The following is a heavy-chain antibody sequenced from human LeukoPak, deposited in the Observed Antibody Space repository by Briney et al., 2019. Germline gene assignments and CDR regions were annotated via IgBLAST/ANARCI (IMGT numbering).Heavy chain of an antibody. Sequence: KTSETLSLTCTVSGGSISSSSYYWGWIRQPPGKGLEWIGSIYYSGSTYHNPSLQSRVTISADTSKNQFSLKLSSVTAADTAVYYCASTLSNIAARPFDYWGRGTLVTVSS. CDR2: IYYSGST. V-gene: IGHV4-39*01. D-gene: IGHD6-6*01. J-gene: IGHJ4*02. CDR3: ASTLSNIAARPFDY. CDR1: GGSISSSSYY.